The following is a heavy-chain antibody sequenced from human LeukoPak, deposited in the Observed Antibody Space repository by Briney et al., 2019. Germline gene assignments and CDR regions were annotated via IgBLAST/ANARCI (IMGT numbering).Heavy chain of an antibody. D-gene: IGHD3-3*01. CDR1: GGSISSSSYY. CDR3: ARPTLGDYYYGMDV. Sequence: SETLPLTCTVSGGSISSSSYYWGWIRQPPGKGLEWIGSIYYSGSTYYNPSLKSRVTISVDTSKNQFSLKLSPVTAADTAVYYCARPTLGDYYYGMDVWGQGTTVTVSS. V-gene: IGHV4-39*01. CDR2: IYYSGST. J-gene: IGHJ6*02.